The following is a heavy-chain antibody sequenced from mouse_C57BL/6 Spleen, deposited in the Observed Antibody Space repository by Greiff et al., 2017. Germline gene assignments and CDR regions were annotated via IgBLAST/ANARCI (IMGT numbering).Heavy chain of an antibody. CDR3: ARELGDLYCYAMDY. J-gene: IGHJ4*01. D-gene: IGHD4-1*01. V-gene: IGHV1-55*01. CDR2: IYPGSGST. CDR1: GYTFTSYW. Sequence: QVQLQQPGAELVKPGASVKMSCKASGYTFTSYWITWVKQRPGQGLEWIGDIYPGSGSTNYNEKFKSKATLTVDTSSSTAYMQLRSLTSEDSAVYYCARELGDLYCYAMDYWGQGTSVTVSS.